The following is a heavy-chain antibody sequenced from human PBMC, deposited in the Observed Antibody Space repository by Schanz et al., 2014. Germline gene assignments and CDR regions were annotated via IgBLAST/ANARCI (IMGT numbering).Heavy chain of an antibody. V-gene: IGHV3-23*01. CDR3: ARDGDFDY. J-gene: IGHJ4*02. CDR2: MSGSGSTA. Sequence: EVQLLESGGGLVQPGGSLRLSCVASGFTFFGSFAMSWVRQAPGKGVEWVSGMSGSGSTADYADSVKGRFFISRDNLKNTVYLQMSSLRAEDTAVYSCARDGDFDYWGQGTLVTVSS. CDR1: GFTFFGSFA.